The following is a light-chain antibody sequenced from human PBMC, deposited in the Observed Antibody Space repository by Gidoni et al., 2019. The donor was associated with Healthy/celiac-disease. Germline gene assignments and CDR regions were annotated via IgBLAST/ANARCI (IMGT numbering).Light chain of an antibody. J-gene: IGKJ5*01. V-gene: IGKV2-28*01. CDR1: QLLLHSNGYNY. Sequence: DIVMTQSPLSLPVTPGEPASISCRSSQLLLHSNGYNYLDWYLPKPGQSPQLLIYLGSNRASGVPDRFSGSGSGTYFTLKISRVEAEDVGVYYCMQALQTPITFGQGTRLEIK. CDR3: MQALQTPIT. CDR2: LGS.